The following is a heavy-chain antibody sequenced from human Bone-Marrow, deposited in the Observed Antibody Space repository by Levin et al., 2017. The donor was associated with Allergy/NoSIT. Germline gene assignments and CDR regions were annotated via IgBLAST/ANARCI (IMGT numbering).Heavy chain of an antibody. Sequence: QTLSLPCTFSGFSLRTTGEGVAWIRQPPGKALEWLAVIYWDDDKRYSPSLKSRLSVTKDTSKNQVVLTMTNMDPVDTATYYCAHRPNGFISGWDQANFDYWGQGTLVTVSS. V-gene: IGHV2-5*02. CDR1: GFSLRTTGEG. D-gene: IGHD6-19*01. CDR3: AHRPNGFISGWDQANFDY. J-gene: IGHJ4*02. CDR2: IYWDDDK.